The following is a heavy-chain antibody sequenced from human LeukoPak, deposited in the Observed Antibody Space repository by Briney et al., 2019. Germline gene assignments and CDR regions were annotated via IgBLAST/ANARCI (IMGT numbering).Heavy chain of an antibody. CDR1: GFTFSSYW. V-gene: IGHV3-7*01. Sequence: GGSLRLSCAASGFTFSSYWMSWVRQAPGKGLEWVANVKQDGSEKYYVDSVKGRFTISRDNAKNSLYLQMNSLRAEDTAVYYCARDGGSGWYVYFDYWGQGTLVTVSS. CDR3: ARDGGSGWYVYFDY. CDR2: VKQDGSEK. J-gene: IGHJ4*02. D-gene: IGHD6-19*01.